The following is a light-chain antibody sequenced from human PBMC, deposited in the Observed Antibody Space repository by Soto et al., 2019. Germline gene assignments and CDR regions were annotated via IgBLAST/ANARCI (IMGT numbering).Light chain of an antibody. CDR2: DVD. CDR1: SSDVGGYSY. CDR3: NSYTSSGTYVL. V-gene: IGLV2-14*03. J-gene: IGLJ2*01. Sequence: QSVLTQPASVSGSPGQSITISCTGSSSDVGGYSYVSWYQHHPGKAPKLMIYDVDVRPSGVSNRFSGSKSGNTASLTISGLQAEDEADYYCNSYTSSGTYVLFGGGTKLIVL.